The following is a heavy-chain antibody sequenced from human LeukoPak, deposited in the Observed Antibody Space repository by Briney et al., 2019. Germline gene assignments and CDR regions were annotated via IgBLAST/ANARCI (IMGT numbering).Heavy chain of an antibody. Sequence: GGSLRLSCAASGFTFSSYGMHWVRQAPGKGLEWVAVIWYDGSNKYYADSVKGRFTISRDNSKNTLYLQMNSLRAEDTAVYYCAKDSDDIGPEYFQHWGQGTLVTVSS. CDR3: AKDSDDIGPEYFQH. V-gene: IGHV3-33*06. CDR2: IWYDGSNK. J-gene: IGHJ1*01. CDR1: GFTFSSYG. D-gene: IGHD3-9*01.